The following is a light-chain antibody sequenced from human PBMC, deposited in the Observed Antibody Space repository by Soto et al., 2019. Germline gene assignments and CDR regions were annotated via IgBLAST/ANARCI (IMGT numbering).Light chain of an antibody. J-gene: IGKJ4*01. CDR2: DAS. V-gene: IGKV3-11*01. CDR3: QQRSNWPLT. Sequence: EIVLTQSPATLSLSPGERATLSCRASQSVSSYLAWYQQKPGQAPRLLIYDASNRATGTPARFSGSGSRTDFTLTISSLEPEDFAVYYCQQRSNWPLTFGGGDKVDIK. CDR1: QSVSSY.